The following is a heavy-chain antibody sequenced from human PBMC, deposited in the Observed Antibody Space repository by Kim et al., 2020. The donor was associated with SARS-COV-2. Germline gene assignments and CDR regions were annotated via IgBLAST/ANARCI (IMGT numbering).Heavy chain of an antibody. CDR2: IIPIFGTA. Sequence: SVKVSCKASGGTFSSYAISWVRQAPGQGLEWMGGIIPIFGTANYAQKFQGRVTITADESTSTAYMELSSLRSEYTAVYYCARQVVVVVAATHYYYYYGMDVWGQGTTVTVSS. V-gene: IGHV1-69*13. CDR1: GGTFSSYA. D-gene: IGHD2-15*01. J-gene: IGHJ6*02. CDR3: ARQVVVVVAATHYYYYYGMDV.